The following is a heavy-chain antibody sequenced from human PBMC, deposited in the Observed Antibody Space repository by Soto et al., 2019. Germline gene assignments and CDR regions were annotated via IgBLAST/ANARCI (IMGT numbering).Heavy chain of an antibody. CDR3: ARGGVVVVTAFFDS. CDR1: GYTFTSYA. J-gene: IGHJ4*02. CDR2: INAGNGNT. V-gene: IGHV1-3*01. D-gene: IGHD2-21*02. Sequence: QVQLVQSGAEVKKPGASVKVSCKASGYTFTSYAMHWVRQAPGQRLEWMGWINAGNGNTKYSQKFQGRVTITRDTSASTAYMELSSLRSEDTAVYYCARGGVVVVTAFFDSWGQGTLVTVSS.